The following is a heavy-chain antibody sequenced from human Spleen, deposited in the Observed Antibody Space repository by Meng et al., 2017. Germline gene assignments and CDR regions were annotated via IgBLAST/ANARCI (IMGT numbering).Heavy chain of an antibody. CDR1: GFTFSFSTLA. D-gene: IGHD1-26*01. CDR3: AKDHHLVGAKGTFDY. J-gene: IGHJ4*02. Sequence: GESLKISCAASGFTFSFSTLAMHWVRQAPGKGPEWVSSISGSGGGTYYADSVKGRFTISRDNSKNTLYMQMNSLRAEDTAVYYCAKDHHLVGAKGTFDYWGQGTLVTVSS. V-gene: IGHV3-23*01. CDR2: ISGSGGGT.